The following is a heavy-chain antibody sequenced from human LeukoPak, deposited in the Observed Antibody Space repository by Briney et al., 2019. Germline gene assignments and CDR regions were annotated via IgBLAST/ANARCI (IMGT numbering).Heavy chain of an antibody. V-gene: IGHV1-46*01. Sequence: ASVKVSCKASGYTFTSYYMHWVRQAPGQGLEWMGIINPSGGSTSYAQKFQGRVTMTRDMSTSTVYMELSSLRSDDTAVYYCARETLEPRYDSSGYYGADYWGQGTLVTVSS. CDR1: GYTFTSYY. J-gene: IGHJ4*02. CDR3: ARETLEPRYDSSGYYGADY. D-gene: IGHD3-22*01. CDR2: INPSGGST.